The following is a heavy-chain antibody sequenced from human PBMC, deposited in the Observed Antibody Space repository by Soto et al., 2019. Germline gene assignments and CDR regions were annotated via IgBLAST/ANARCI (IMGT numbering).Heavy chain of an antibody. D-gene: IGHD3-9*01. CDR2: INSDGSST. CDR3: ARDNYDILTGYQGWFAP. CDR1: GFTFSSYW. J-gene: IGHJ5*02. Sequence: EVQLVESGGGLVQPGGSLRLSCAASGFTFSSYWMHWVRQAPGKGLVWVSRINSDGSSTSYADSVKGRFTISRDNAKNTLYLQMNSLRAEDTAVYYCARDNYDILTGYQGWFAPWGQGTLVTVSS. V-gene: IGHV3-74*01.